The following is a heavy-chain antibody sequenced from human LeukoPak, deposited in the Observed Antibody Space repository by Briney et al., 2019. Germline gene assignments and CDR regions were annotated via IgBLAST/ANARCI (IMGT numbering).Heavy chain of an antibody. CDR1: GYTFTSYG. CDR2: ISAYNGNT. Sequence: VASVKVSCKASGYTFTSYGISWVRQAPGQGLEWMGWISAYNGNTNYAQKLQGRVTMTTDTSTSTAYMELRSLRSDDTAVYYCARDDHYSSSWYTPFDYWGQGTLVTVSS. D-gene: IGHD6-13*01. J-gene: IGHJ4*02. CDR3: ARDDHYSSSWYTPFDY. V-gene: IGHV1-18*01.